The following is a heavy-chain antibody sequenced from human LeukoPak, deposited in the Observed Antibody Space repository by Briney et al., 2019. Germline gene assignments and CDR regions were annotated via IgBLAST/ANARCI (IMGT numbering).Heavy chain of an antibody. CDR3: ARGLSGSYFGY. J-gene: IGHJ4*02. CDR1: GFTVSSNY. D-gene: IGHD1-26*01. V-gene: IGHV3-53*01. Sequence: GGSLRLSCAASGFTVSSNYMSWVRQAPGKGLEWVSVIYSGGRAYYADSVKGRFTISRDNSKNTLYLQMNSLRAGDTAVYYCARGLSGSYFGYWGQGTLVTVSS. CDR2: IYSGGRA.